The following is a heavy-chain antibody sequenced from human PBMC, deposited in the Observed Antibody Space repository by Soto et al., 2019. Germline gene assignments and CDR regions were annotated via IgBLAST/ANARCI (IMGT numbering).Heavy chain of an antibody. D-gene: IGHD6-25*01. V-gene: IGHV2-5*02. CDR1: GFSLDTRGVG. J-gene: IGHJ5*02. CDR3: AHNGTAGGWFAP. Sequence: QITLKESGPSLVKPTQTLTLTCTFSGFSLDTRGVGMGWIRQPPGKALEWVALIYWDDHDVYSPSLRSRLTITKDSSKHQVVLTITNMYPVDPATYSCAHNGTAGGWFAPWGEGTRVSVSS. CDR2: IYWDDHD.